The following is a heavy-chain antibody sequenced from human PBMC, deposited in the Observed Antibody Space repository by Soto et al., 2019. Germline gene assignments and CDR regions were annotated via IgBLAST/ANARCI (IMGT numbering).Heavy chain of an antibody. V-gene: IGHV1-69*13. CDR3: ARDTPRYYYGSGSYFYYYGMDV. Sequence: SVKVSCKASGGTFSSYAISWVRQAPGQGLEWMGGIIPIFGTANYAQKFQGRVTITADESTSTAYMELSSLRSEDTAVYYCARDTPRYYYGSGSYFYYYGMDVWGQGTTVTVSS. D-gene: IGHD3-10*01. J-gene: IGHJ6*02. CDR1: GGTFSSYA. CDR2: IIPIFGTA.